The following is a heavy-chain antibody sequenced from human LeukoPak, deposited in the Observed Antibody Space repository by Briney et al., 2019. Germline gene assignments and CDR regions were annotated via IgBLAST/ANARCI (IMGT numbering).Heavy chain of an antibody. CDR2: IWYDGSNK. CDR1: GFTFSSYG. D-gene: IGHD6-13*01. CDR3: ARDRAAADLDY. V-gene: IGHV3-33*01. J-gene: IGHJ4*02. Sequence: PGRSLRLSCAASGFTFSSYGMHWVRQAPGRGLEWVAVIWYDGSNKLYADSVKGRFTISRDNSKNTLYLQMNSLRAEDTAVYYCARDRAAADLDYWGQGTLVTVSS.